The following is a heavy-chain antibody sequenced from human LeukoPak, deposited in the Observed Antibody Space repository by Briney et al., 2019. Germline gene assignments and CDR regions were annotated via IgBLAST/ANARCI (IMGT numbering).Heavy chain of an antibody. J-gene: IGHJ4*02. CDR3: TANFNY. V-gene: IGHV3-74*01. CDR2: INSDESRT. CDR1: GFSFSTFW. Sequence: PGGSLTLSCAASGFSFSTFWMHWVRQVPGKGLVWVSRINSDESRTNYADSFKSRFAIYRDNANNTVYLQKNSLRAKDTGVYYYTANFNYWGQGTLVTVSS.